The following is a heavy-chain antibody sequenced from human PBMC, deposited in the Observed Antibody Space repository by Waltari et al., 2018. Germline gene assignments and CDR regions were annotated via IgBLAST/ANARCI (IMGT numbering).Heavy chain of an antibody. CDR3: ARAKTPYYIKEPFAL. CDR2: ITQEVTEQ. Sequence: EVQLVESGGGLVQPGGSLRLSCVASGFSFDTYWMSWLRQSPGRGMGGGANITQEVTEQYYVESLKGRFTISIDNAKNSVFLQMNSLRVEDTAIYYCARAKTPYYIKEPFALWGQGTLVTVSS. V-gene: IGHV3-7*04. D-gene: IGHD3-22*01. CDR1: GFSFDTYW. J-gene: IGHJ3*01.